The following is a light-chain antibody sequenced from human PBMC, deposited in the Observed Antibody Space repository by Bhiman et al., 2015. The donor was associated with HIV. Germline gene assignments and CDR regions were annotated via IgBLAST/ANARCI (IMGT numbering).Light chain of an antibody. CDR1: KLGDKY. CDR2: QDT. J-gene: IGLJ1*01. V-gene: IGLV3-1*01. CDR3: QAWDSSTAQNYV. Sequence: SYEVSQPPSVSVSPGQTASITCSGDKLGDKYACWYQQKPGQSPVLLIYQDTKRPSGIPERFSGSNSGNTATLTISGTQAMDEADYYCQAWDSSTAQNYVFGTGTKVTVL.